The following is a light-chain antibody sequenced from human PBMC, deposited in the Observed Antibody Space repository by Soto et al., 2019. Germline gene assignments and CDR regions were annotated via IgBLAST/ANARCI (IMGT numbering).Light chain of an antibody. CDR1: QSAPSSN. J-gene: IGKJ4*01. V-gene: IGKV3D-20*02. CDR3: QQRSNWPLT. CDR2: GAS. Sequence: EIVMTQSPATLSVSPGETATLSCRTSQSAPSSNLAWYQQKPGQAPRLLIYGASSRATGIPDRFSGSGSGTDFTLTVSRLEPEDFAVYYCQQRSNWPLTFGGGTKVDIK.